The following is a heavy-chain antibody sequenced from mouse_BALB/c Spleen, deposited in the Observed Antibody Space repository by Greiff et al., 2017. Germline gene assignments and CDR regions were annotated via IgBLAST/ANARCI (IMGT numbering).Heavy chain of an antibody. J-gene: IGHJ2*01. V-gene: IGHV5-6*03. D-gene: IGHD3-1*01. Sequence: EVNVVESGGGLVQPGGSLKLSCAASGFTFSSYGMSWVRQTPDKRLEWVATISSGGSYTYYPDSVKGRFTISRDNAKNTLYLQMSSLKSEDTAMYYCASGEGYDYWGQGTTLTISS. CDR1: GFTFSSYG. CDR2: ISSGGSYT. CDR3: ASGEGYDY.